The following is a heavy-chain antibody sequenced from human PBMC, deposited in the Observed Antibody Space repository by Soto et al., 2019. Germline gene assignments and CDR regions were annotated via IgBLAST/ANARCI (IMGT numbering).Heavy chain of an antibody. V-gene: IGHV4-59*01. D-gene: IGHD3-9*01. J-gene: IGHJ4*02. CDR3: ARVKGYLRYFDWLPSLDY. Sequence: PSETLSLTCTVSVDSIRSYYWSWIRQPPGKGLEWIGYIYDSGSTNYNPSLKSRVTISVDTSKSQFSLKLRSVTAADTAVYYCARVKGYLRYFDWLPSLDYWGQGTLVTVSS. CDR1: VDSIRSYY. CDR2: IYDSGST.